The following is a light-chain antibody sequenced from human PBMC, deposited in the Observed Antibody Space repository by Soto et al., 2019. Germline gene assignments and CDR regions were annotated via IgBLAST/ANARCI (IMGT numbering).Light chain of an antibody. CDR1: QDIRDD. V-gene: IGKV1-33*01. Sequence: DIQMTQSPSSLSASVGDRVTITCLASQDIRDDLNWYQQKPGKAPTLLIYDASDVETGVQSRFSGSGSGTEFILTITSLQPEDLATYYCPQFHNLPLTFGGGTKVEIK. J-gene: IGKJ4*01. CDR3: PQFHNLPLT. CDR2: DAS.